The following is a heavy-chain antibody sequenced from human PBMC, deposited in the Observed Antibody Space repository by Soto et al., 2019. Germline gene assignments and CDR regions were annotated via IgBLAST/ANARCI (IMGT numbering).Heavy chain of an antibody. CDR2: MNPNSGNT. J-gene: IGHJ6*02. CDR3: ARGDYYYYGMDV. Sequence: QVQLVQSGAEVKKPGASVKVSCKASGYTFTSYDINWVRQATGQGLEWMGWMNPNSGNTGYAQKFQGRVTMTGTTSISTAYMELSSLRSEDTAVYYCARGDYYYYGMDVWGQGTTVTVSS. CDR1: GYTFTSYD. V-gene: IGHV1-8*01.